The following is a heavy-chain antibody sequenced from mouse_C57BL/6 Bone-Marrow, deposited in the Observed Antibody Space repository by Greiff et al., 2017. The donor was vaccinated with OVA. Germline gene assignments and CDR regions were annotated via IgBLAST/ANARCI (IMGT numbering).Heavy chain of an antibody. V-gene: IGHV14-4*01. D-gene: IGHD2-5*01. CDR1: GFNIKDDY. Sequence: VQLQQSGAELVRPGASVKLSCTASGFNIKDDYMHWVKQRPEQGLEWIGWIDPENGDTEYASKFQGKATITADTSSNTAYLQLSSLTSEDTAVDYCTTPAYYSNYAYWGQGTLVTVSA. CDR3: TTPAYYSNYAY. CDR2: IDPENGDT. J-gene: IGHJ3*01.